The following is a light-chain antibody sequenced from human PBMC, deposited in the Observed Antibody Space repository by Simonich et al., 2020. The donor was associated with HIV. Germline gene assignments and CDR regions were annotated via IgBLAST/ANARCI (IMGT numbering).Light chain of an antibody. Sequence: QLLLTQSPSASASLGALVKLTCTLSSGHSDYAIAWHQQQPEKGPRYLMKLNSDGSHSKGDGFPDRFSGSSSGAERYLTISGLQSEDEADYYCQTWGTGFHVFGTGTKVTVL. CDR2: LNSDGSH. J-gene: IGLJ1*01. CDR3: QTWGTGFHV. V-gene: IGLV4-69*01. CDR1: SGHSDYA.